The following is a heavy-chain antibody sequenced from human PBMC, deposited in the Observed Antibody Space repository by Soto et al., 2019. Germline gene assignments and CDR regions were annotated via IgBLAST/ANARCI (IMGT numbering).Heavy chain of an antibody. D-gene: IGHD2-2*01. V-gene: IGHV4-39*07. CDR3: ASSYCISTSCPPYYGMDV. CDR2: IFYSGST. Sequence: SETLSLTCTVSGGSISSSSYYWGWIRQPPGKGLEWIGSIFYSGSTYYNPSLKSRVTISVDTSKNQFSLKMNSVTAADTAVYYCASSYCISTSCPPYYGMDVWGQGTTVTVSS. J-gene: IGHJ6*02. CDR1: GGSISSSSYY.